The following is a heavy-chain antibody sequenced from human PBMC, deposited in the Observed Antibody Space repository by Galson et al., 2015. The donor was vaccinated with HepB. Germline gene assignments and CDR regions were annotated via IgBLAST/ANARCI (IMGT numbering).Heavy chain of an antibody. CDR1: GDSVSSNSAA. CDR2: TYYRSKWYN. V-gene: IGHV6-1*01. Sequence: CAISGDSVSSNSAAWNWIRQSPSRGLEWLGRTYYRSKWYNDYAVSVKSRITINPDTSKNQFSLQLNSVTPEDTAVYYCARGGGNDVGRYYYYYGMDVWGQGTTVTVSS. CDR3: ARGGGNDVGRYYYYYGMDV. J-gene: IGHJ6*02. D-gene: IGHD1-1*01.